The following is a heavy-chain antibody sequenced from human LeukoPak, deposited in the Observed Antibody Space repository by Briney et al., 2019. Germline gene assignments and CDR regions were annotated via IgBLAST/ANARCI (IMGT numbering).Heavy chain of an antibody. D-gene: IGHD3-10*01. J-gene: IGHJ5*02. CDR2: IKQDGSEK. CDR1: GFTFSDYY. V-gene: IGHV3-7*03. Sequence: PGGSLRLSCAASGFTFSDYYMSWVRQAPGKGLEWVANIKQDGSEKYYVDSVKGRFTISRDNAKNSLYLQMNSLGAEDTAVYYCARTIWFGELGENWFDPWGQGTLVAVSS. CDR3: ARTIWFGELGENWFDP.